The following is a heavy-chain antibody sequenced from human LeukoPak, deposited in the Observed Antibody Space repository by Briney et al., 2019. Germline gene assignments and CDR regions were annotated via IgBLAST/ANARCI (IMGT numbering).Heavy chain of an antibody. CDR2: ISGSGGST. CDR1: GFTFSSYA. J-gene: IGHJ6*02. Sequence: GGSLRLSCAASGFTFSSYAMNWVRQAPGKGLEWVSTISGSGGSTHCADSVKGRFTISRDNSKNTLYLQVSSLRAEDTAVYYCAKQDYDFWSGYYRWGQGTTVTVSS. D-gene: IGHD3-3*01. V-gene: IGHV3-23*01. CDR3: AKQDYDFWSGYYR.